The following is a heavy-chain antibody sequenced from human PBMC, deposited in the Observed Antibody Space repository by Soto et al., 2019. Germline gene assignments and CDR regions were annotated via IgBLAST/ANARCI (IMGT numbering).Heavy chain of an antibody. CDR2: IWYDGSKI. CDR1: GFTFSSYG. D-gene: IGHD3-16*01. J-gene: IGHJ6*01. Sequence: PVGSLRLSCAASGFTFSSYGMHWIRQAPGKGLEWVAVIWYDGSKIYYADSVKGRVTISRDNSKSKLYLKMTSLRAEDTAVYYCARPLEQHPFGFGLDVWGQGFLVTVSS. V-gene: IGHV3-33*01. CDR3: ARPLEQHPFGFGLDV.